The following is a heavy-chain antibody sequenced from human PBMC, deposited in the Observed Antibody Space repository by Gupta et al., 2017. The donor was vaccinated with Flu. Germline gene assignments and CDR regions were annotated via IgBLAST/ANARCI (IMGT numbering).Heavy chain of an antibody. J-gene: IGHJ4*02. V-gene: IGHV3-23*01. Sequence: EVHLLESGGGLVQPGGSLRLSCAASGLIFSSYAMSWVRQTPGKGLEWVSVISGSADNTHYADSVKGRFSISRDNSKNTLYLQMNSLRAEDTAVYYCATDGDHGGAFDYWGQGTLVTVSS. CDR1: GLIFSSYA. CDR3: ATDGDHGGAFDY. D-gene: IGHD4-17*01. CDR2: ISGSADNT.